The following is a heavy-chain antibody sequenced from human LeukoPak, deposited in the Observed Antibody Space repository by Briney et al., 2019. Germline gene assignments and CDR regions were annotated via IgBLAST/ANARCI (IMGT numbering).Heavy chain of an antibody. CDR3: AKAFFYYGSGSSNLD. CDR1: GYTFTRYY. D-gene: IGHD3-10*01. CDR2: INPSGGST. J-gene: IGHJ4*02. Sequence: ASVKVTCKASGYTFTRYYMHWVRQAPGQGLEWMGIINPSGGSTSYAQKFQGRVTMTRDMSTSTVYMELSSLRAEDTAVYYCAKAFFYYGSGSSNLDWGQGTLVTVSS. V-gene: IGHV1-46*01.